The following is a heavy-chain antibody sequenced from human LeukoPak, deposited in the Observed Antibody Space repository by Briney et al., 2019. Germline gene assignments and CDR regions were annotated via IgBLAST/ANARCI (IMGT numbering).Heavy chain of an antibody. V-gene: IGHV4-59*08. CDR2: MFYNGNT. CDR1: GGSINGYY. J-gene: IGHJ6*02. CDR3: ARLTREDGVDV. Sequence: SETLSLTCNVSGGSINGYYWTWIRQPPQKGLEWIGYMFYNGNTNYNPSLKSRATISVDTSQNQISLRLASVTAADTGTYHCARLTREDGVDVWGQGTTVTASS.